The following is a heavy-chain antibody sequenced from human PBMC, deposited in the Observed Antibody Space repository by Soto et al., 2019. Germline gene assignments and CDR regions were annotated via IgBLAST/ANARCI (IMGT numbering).Heavy chain of an antibody. CDR1: GFTFGDYA. CDR3: ARDHAVTIFGLVKGDDY. J-gene: IGHJ4*02. D-gene: IGHD3-3*01. V-gene: IGHV3-49*04. Sequence: SLRLSCTASGFTFGDYAISWVRQAPGKGQAWVGFIRSKAYGGTTEYVASVKGRFTISREDSKSIAYLKMNSLKTEDTAVYYCARDHAVTIFGLVKGDDYWGQGTLVTVSS. CDR2: IRSKAYGGTT.